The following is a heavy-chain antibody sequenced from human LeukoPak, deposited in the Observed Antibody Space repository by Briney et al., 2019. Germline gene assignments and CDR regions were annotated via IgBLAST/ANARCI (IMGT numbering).Heavy chain of an antibody. V-gene: IGHV4-39*07. J-gene: IGHJ2*01. CDR1: GDSIIGGSDF. D-gene: IGHD3-22*01. CDR3: ARAPYYYDSSGSRGEGRAFDL. CDR2: IYYSGSI. Sequence: SETLSLTCSVSGDSIIGGSDFWGWIRQSPGQGLEWIGSIYYSGSIYYNPSLKSRVTISVDTSKNQFSLKLSSVTAADTAVYYCARAPYYYDSSGSRGEGRAFDLWGRGTLVTVSS.